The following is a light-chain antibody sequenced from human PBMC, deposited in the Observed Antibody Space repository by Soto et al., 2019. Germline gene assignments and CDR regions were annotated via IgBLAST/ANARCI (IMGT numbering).Light chain of an antibody. V-gene: IGKV3-20*01. CDR2: DAS. CDR1: QSVRSSH. J-gene: IGKJ4*01. Sequence: EIVLTQSPGTLSLSPGERATLSCRASQSVRSSHLAWYQQKPGQAPRLLIYDASTRATGIPARFSGSGSGTDFTFTISSLQPDDFASYYCQQYNSYPLTFGGGTKVDIK. CDR3: QQYNSYPLT.